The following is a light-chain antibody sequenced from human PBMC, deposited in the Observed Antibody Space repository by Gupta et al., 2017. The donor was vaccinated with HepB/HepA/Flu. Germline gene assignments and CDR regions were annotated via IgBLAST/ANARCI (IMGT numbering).Light chain of an antibody. CDR2: GAS. CDR3: QQGNSFPWT. CDR1: QGISSQ. V-gene: IGKV1-12*01. J-gene: IGKJ1*01. Sequence: DIQITHSPSSVSASVGDRVTITCRASQGISSQLVWYQQKAGNAPNLLIYGASSVQSGVPSRFSGSGSGTDFTLTISSLQPEDFATYYCQQGNSFPWTFGQGTKVEIK.